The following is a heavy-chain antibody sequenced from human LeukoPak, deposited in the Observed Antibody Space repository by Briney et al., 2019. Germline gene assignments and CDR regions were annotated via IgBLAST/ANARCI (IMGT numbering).Heavy chain of an antibody. V-gene: IGHV1-8*01. CDR2: MNPNSGNT. J-gene: IGHJ3*02. CDR1: GYTFTSYD. Sequence: ASVKGFCKASGYTFTSYDINLVRQATGQGLEWMGWMNPNSGNTGYAQKFQGRVTMTRNTSISTAYMELSSLRSEDTAVYYCARDGYSSGQTRAFDIWGQGTMVTVSS. D-gene: IGHD6-19*01. CDR3: ARDGYSSGQTRAFDI.